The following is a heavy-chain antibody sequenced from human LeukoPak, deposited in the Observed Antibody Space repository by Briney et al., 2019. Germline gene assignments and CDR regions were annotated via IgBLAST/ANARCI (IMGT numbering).Heavy chain of an antibody. Sequence: PSETLSLTCAVYGGSFSGYYWSWIRQPPGKGLEWIGEINHSGSTNYNPSLKSRVTISVDTSKNQFSLKLSSVTAADTAVYYCASISGYGYYYYYYMDVWGKGTTVTVSS. CDR3: ASISGYGYYYYYYMDV. CDR1: GGSFSGYY. CDR2: INHSGST. J-gene: IGHJ6*03. V-gene: IGHV4-34*01. D-gene: IGHD5-12*01.